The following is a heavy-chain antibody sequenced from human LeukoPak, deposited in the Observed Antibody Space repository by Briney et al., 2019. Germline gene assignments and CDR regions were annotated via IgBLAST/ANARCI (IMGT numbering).Heavy chain of an antibody. CDR1: GYTFTSYG. CDR2: ISAYNGNT. J-gene: IGHJ4*02. CDR3: ARDIVVVPAAISLDY. V-gene: IGHV1-18*01. Sequence: ASVKVSCKASGYTFTSYGISWVRQAPGQGLEWMGWISAYNGNTNYAQKLQGRVTMTTDTSTSTAYMELWSLRSDDTAVYYCARDIVVVPAAISLDYWGQGTLVTVSS. D-gene: IGHD2-2*02.